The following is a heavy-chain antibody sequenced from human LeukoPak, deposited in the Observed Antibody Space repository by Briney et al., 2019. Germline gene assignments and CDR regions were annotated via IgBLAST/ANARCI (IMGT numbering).Heavy chain of an antibody. D-gene: IGHD6-13*01. V-gene: IGHV1-2*02. Sequence: ASVKVSCKASGYTFTCYYMHWVGQAPGQGLEWMGWINPNSGGTNYAQKFQGRVTMTRDTSISTAYMELSRLRSDDTAVYYCARDRSAAAGTQGWGQGTLVTVSS. CDR2: INPNSGGT. CDR1: GYTFTCYY. CDR3: ARDRSAAAGTQG. J-gene: IGHJ4*02.